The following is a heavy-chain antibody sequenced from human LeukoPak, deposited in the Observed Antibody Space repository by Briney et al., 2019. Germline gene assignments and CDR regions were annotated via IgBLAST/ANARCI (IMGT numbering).Heavy chain of an antibody. D-gene: IGHD5-24*01. Sequence: ASVKVSCKASGYTFTSYDINWVRQATGQGLEWMGWMNPNSGNTGYAQKFQGRVTITRNTSISTAYMELSSLRSEDTAVYYCAKDQLYRDGFGISPFDYWGQGTLVTVSS. CDR3: AKDQLYRDGFGISPFDY. CDR2: MNPNSGNT. J-gene: IGHJ4*02. V-gene: IGHV1-8*03. CDR1: GYTFTSYD.